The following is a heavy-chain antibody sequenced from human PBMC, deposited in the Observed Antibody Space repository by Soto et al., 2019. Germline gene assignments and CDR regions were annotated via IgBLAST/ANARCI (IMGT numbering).Heavy chain of an antibody. Sequence: GGSLRLSCAASGFTVSSNYMSWVRQAPGKGLEWVAVISYDGSNKYYADSVKGRFTISRDNSKNTLYLQMNSLRAEDTAVYYCAKGLDPTYYDFWSGEDTQYYYYYYGMDVWGQGTTVTVSS. CDR2: ISYDGSNK. CDR3: AKGLDPTYYDFWSGEDTQYYYYYYGMDV. D-gene: IGHD3-3*01. J-gene: IGHJ6*02. V-gene: IGHV3-30*18. CDR1: GFTVSSNY.